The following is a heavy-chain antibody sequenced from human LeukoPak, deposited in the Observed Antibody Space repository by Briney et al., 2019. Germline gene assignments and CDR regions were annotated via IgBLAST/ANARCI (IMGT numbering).Heavy chain of an antibody. J-gene: IGHJ4*02. V-gene: IGHV3-21*01. Sequence: GGSLRLSCAASRFTFSSYSMNWVRQAPGKGLEWVSSISTGSSYIYYADSVKGRFTISRDNSKNTLYLQMNSLRAEDTAVYYCARGPSGYHNTGGQGTLVTVSS. CDR1: RFTFSSYS. D-gene: IGHD5-12*01. CDR2: ISTGSSYI. CDR3: ARGPSGYHNT.